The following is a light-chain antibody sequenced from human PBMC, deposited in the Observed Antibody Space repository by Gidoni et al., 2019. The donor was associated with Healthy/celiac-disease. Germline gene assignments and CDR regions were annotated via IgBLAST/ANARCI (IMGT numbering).Light chain of an antibody. CDR3: MQALQTPGT. J-gene: IGKJ1*01. Sequence: DIVMTQSPLSLPVTPGEPASISCRSSQSLLHSNGYNYLDLYLQKPGQSPQLLIYLGSNRASGVPDRFSGSGSGTDFTLKISRVEAEDVGVYYCMQALQTPGTFXXXTKVEIK. CDR2: LGS. CDR1: QSLLHSNGYNY. V-gene: IGKV2-28*01.